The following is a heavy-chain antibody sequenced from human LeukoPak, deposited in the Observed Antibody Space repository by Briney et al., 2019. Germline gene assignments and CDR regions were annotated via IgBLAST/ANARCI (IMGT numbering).Heavy chain of an antibody. CDR2: INHSGST. V-gene: IGHV4-34*01. J-gene: IGHJ4*02. Sequence: PSETLSLTCAVYGGSFSGYYWSWIRQPPGKGLEWIGEINHSGSTNYNPSLKSRVTISVDTSKNQFSLKLSSVTAADTAVYYCASSSVEMATIKLFDYWGQGTLVTVSS. CDR3: ASSSVEMATIKLFDY. D-gene: IGHD5-24*01. CDR1: GGSFSGYY.